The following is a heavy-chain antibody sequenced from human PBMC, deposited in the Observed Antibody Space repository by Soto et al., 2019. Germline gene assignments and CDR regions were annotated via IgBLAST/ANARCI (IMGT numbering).Heavy chain of an antibody. V-gene: IGHV3-7*01. CDR2: IKHDGSEK. J-gene: IGHJ2*01. CDR3: ARDNWYFDL. CDR1: GFTLSSYW. Sequence: EVQLVESGGGLVQPGGSLRLSCAASGFTLSSYWMSWVRQAPGKGLECVANIKHDGSEKYYVDSVKGLFTISRDNAKNSLYLQMNSLRAEDTAVYYCARDNWYFDLWGRGTLVTVSS.